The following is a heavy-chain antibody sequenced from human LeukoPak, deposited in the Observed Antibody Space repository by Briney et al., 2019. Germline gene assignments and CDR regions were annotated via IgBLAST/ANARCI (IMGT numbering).Heavy chain of an antibody. CDR2: IRSKAFGGTT. CDR3: TRGLGFGEHYYYGMDV. D-gene: IGHD3-10*01. J-gene: IGHJ6*02. V-gene: IGHV3-49*04. Sequence: GGSLRLSCTGSGFIFGDYAMSWVRQAPGKGLEWVGFIRSKAFGGTTDYAASVKGRFTISRDDSKSIAHLQMNSLKTEDTAVYYCTRGLGFGEHYYYGMDVWGQGTTVTVSS. CDR1: GFIFGDYA.